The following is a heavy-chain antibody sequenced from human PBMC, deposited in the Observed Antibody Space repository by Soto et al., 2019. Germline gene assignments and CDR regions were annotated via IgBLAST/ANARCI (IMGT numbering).Heavy chain of an antibody. V-gene: IGHV4-39*01. D-gene: IGHD2-15*01. CDR2: ISYSGST. J-gene: IGHJ6*01. CDR3: APRLPPCRGGSCLPYGFYGMDV. Sequence: KTSETLSLAGTVSGGCISSSRDYWGWIREPPGKGLEWIGRISYSGSTYYNPSLKSRVTISVDTSKNQFSLKLSSVTAADTAVYYCAPRLPPCRGGSCLPYGFYGMDVWGQGTTVTVSS. CDR1: GGCISSSRDY.